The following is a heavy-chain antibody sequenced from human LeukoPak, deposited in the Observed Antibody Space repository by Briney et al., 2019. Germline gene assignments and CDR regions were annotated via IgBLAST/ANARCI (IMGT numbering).Heavy chain of an antibody. J-gene: IGHJ6*03. CDR1: GGSISSYY. CDR3: ARERAGIAARPGTYYYYYMDV. D-gene: IGHD6-6*01. CDR2: IYTSGST. V-gene: IGHV4-4*07. Sequence: SQTLSLTCTVSGGSISSYYWSWIRQPAGKGLEWIGRIYTSGSTNYNPSLKSRVAISVDTSKNQFSLKLSSVTAADTAVYYCARERAGIAARPGTYYYYYMDVWGKGTTVTVSS.